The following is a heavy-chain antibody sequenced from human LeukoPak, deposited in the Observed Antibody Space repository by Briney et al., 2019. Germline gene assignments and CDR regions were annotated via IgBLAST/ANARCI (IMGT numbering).Heavy chain of an antibody. Sequence: GGSLRLSCAASGFTFSSYAMHWVRQAPGRGLTWVSGISGSGGSTYYADSVKGRFTISRDNPRSTLYLQMSSLRAEDTAVYYCARKLSGYAPFDCWGQGTLVTVSS. J-gene: IGHJ4*02. CDR1: GFTFSSYA. CDR2: ISGSGGST. CDR3: ARKLSGYAPFDC. V-gene: IGHV3-23*01. D-gene: IGHD5-12*01.